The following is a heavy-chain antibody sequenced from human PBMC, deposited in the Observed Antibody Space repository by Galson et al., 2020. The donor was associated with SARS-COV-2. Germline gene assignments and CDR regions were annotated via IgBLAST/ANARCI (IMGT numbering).Heavy chain of an antibody. Sequence: SVKVSCKASGGTFSSYAISWVRQAPGQGLEWMGGIIPIFGTANYAQKFQGRVTITADKSTSTAYMELSSLRSEDTAVYYCARAFDPYDFWSGYYLGYYYYGMDVWGQGTTVTVSS. V-gene: IGHV1-69*06. CDR2: IIPIFGTA. D-gene: IGHD3-3*01. J-gene: IGHJ6*02. CDR1: GGTFSSYA. CDR3: ARAFDPYDFWSGYYLGYYYYGMDV.